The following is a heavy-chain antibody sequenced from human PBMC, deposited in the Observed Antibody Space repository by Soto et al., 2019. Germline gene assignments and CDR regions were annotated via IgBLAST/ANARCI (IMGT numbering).Heavy chain of an antibody. V-gene: IGHV3-23*01. J-gene: IGHJ4*02. CDR2: ISGSGDST. CDR3: ARRGPGTYFGY. CDR1: GFTFSSYA. D-gene: IGHD6-13*01. Sequence: EVQLLDSGGGLVQPGGSLRLSCAASGFTFSSYAMNWVRQAPGKGLEWVSVISGSGDSTYYADSVKGRFTISRDNSKNTLYLPMNSLRAEDTAVYYCARRGPGTYFGYWGQGTLVTVSS.